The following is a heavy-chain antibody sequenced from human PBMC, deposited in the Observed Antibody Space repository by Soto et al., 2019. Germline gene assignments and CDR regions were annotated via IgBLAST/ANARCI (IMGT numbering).Heavy chain of an antibody. V-gene: IGHV4-38-2*02. CDR2: IYHSGST. D-gene: IGHD5-12*01. J-gene: IGHJ3*02. CDR3: ARDRYASIYDAFKI. CDR1: GYSISSNYY. Sequence: PSETLSLTCAVSGYSISSNYYWGWLRQPPGNVLECIGSIYHSGSTSYNPTLESRVTISVNTSKTLFSLRLTSVTAADTAVYYCARDRYASIYDAFKIWGQGTMVTVSS.